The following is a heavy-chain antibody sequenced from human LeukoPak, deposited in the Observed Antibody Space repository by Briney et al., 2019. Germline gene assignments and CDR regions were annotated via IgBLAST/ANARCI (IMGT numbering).Heavy chain of an antibody. D-gene: IGHD1-1*01. CDR2: ISYDGSNK. CDR3: ARGLRTDAYYYYYGMDV. V-gene: IGHV3-30*03. CDR1: GFTFSSYG. J-gene: IGHJ6*02. Sequence: GGSLRLSCAASGFTFSSYGMHWVRQAPGKGLEWVAVISYDGSNKYYADSVKGRFTISRDNAKNSLYLQMNSLRAEDTAVYYCARGLRTDAYYYYYGMDVWGQGTTVTVSS.